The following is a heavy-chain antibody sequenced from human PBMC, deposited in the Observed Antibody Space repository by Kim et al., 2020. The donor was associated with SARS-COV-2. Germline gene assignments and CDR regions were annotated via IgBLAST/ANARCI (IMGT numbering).Heavy chain of an antibody. CDR3: ARLGDTYYYDSGYDY. V-gene: IGHV4-39*01. J-gene: IGHJ4*02. Sequence: NPSRKSRGTISVDTSKNQFSLKLGSVTAADTAVYYCARLGDTYYYDSGYDYWGQGTLVTVSS. D-gene: IGHD3-22*01.